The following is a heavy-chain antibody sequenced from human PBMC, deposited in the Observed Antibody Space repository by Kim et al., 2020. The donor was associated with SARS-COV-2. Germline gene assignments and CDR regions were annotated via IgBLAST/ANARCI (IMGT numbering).Heavy chain of an antibody. D-gene: IGHD3-16*02. Sequence: ASVKVSCKASGYTFTNYDVSWVRQAAGQGLEWMGWMNASSGNTGIAQRFQGRLTMTWHIYLKTAYMELSRLTTDDTAVYYFVRGISPSPSSVVKANYFD. CDR1: GYTFTNYD. CDR3: VRGISPSPSSVVKANYFD. J-gene: IGHJ4*01. V-gene: IGHV1-8*01. CDR2: MNASSGNT.